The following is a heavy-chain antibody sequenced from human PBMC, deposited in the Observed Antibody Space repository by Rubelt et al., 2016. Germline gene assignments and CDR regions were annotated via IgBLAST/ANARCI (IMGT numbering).Heavy chain of an antibody. Sequence: QVHLQESGPGLLKPSETLSLTCAVYGGSFSGYYWNWIRQPPGKGLEWIGEINHSGSTNYNPSLKSRVTISVDTSKNQFSLKLTSVTAADPALFCCARTIAGPLGVAFDIWGQGTMVTVSS. CDR2: INHSGST. CDR1: GGSFSGYY. V-gene: IGHV4-34*01. J-gene: IGHJ3*02. CDR3: ARTIAGPLGVAFDI. D-gene: IGHD1-14*01.